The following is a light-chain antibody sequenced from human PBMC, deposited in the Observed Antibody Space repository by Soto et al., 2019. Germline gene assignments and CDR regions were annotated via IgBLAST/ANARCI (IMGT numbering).Light chain of an antibody. J-gene: IGKJ1*01. Sequence: AIRMTQSPSSLSSCRGDRLTISLRASQGISSYLAWYQQKPGKAPKLLIYAASTLQSGVPSRFSGSGSGTDFTLTISCLQSEDFATYYCQQYYSYPRTFGQGTKVDIK. CDR2: AAS. CDR3: QQYYSYPRT. V-gene: IGKV1-8*01. CDR1: QGISSY.